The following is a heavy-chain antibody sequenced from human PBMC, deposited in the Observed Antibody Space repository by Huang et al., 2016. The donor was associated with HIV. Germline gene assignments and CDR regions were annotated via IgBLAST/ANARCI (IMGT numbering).Heavy chain of an antibody. CDR1: GGSFSDQI. D-gene: IGHD3-16*01. J-gene: IGHJ4*02. CDR2: SIPLLRAP. CDR3: AMSLRYQYDSRSYWGRYFDY. V-gene: IGHV1-69*01. Sequence: QVQLEQSGPAVRKPGSSVKVSCQASGGSFSDQIISWVRKAPGQRFEWMGGSIPLLRAPAYAQEFKGRGTMTADESTATIYMELNSLTSEDTAVYYCAMSLRYQYDSRSYWGRYFDYWGQGTLVTVSS.